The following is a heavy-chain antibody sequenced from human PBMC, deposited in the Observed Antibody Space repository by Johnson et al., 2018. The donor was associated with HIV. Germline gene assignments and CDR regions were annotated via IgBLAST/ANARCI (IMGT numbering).Heavy chain of an antibody. Sequence: VQLVESGGGLVQPGRSLRLSCAASGFTFSNYWMNWVRQAPGKGLEWVANIKQDGSETYYVDSGKGRFTISRDNAKNSLYLQMNSLRAEDTALYYCAKDRRSHYGDYESGAFDIWGQGTMVTV. CDR2: IKQDGSET. CDR3: AKDRRSHYGDYESGAFDI. CDR1: GFTFSNYW. D-gene: IGHD4-17*01. J-gene: IGHJ3*02. V-gene: IGHV3-7*03.